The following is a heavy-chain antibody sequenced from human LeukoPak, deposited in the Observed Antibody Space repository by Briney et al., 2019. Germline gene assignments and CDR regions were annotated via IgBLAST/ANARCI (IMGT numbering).Heavy chain of an antibody. CDR1: GFTFSSYW. Sequence: GGSLRLSCAASGFTFSSYWMSWVRQAPGKGLEWVANIKQDESEKYHVDSVKGRFTISRDNAKNSLYLQMNSLRVEDTAVYYCARELRPDPYSASWYNYWGQGTLVTVSS. CDR3: ARELRPDPYSASWYNY. CDR2: IKQDESEK. D-gene: IGHD6-13*01. J-gene: IGHJ4*02. V-gene: IGHV3-7*01.